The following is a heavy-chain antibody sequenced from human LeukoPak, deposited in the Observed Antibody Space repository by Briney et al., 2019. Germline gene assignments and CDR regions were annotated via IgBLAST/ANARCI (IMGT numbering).Heavy chain of an antibody. CDR2: ISSSSGYI. Sequence: PGGSLRLSCAASGFTFSSYSMNWVRQSPGKGLEWVSSISSSSGYIYYADSVKGRFTISRDNAKNSLYLQMNSLRAEDTAVYYCASNPGYYDFWSGYLGWGQGTLVTVSS. V-gene: IGHV3-21*01. J-gene: IGHJ4*02. CDR3: ASNPGYYDFWSGYLG. CDR1: GFTFSSYS. D-gene: IGHD3-3*01.